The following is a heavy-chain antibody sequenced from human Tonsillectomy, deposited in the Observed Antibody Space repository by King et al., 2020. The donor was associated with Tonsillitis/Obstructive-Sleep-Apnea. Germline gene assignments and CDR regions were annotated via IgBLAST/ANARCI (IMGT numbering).Heavy chain of an antibody. Sequence: QLVQSGAEVKKPGASVKVSCKASGYTFTGYYIHWVRQAPGQGLEWMGRINPNIGGTNYAQKFQGRVTMTRDTSISTAYMEVRRLRSDDTAVYYCARDREDIVVVVASGGWFDPWGQGTLVTVSS. J-gene: IGHJ5*02. V-gene: IGHV1-2*06. CDR3: ARDREDIVVVVASGGWFDP. CDR1: GYTFTGYY. CDR2: INPNIGGT. D-gene: IGHD2-15*01.